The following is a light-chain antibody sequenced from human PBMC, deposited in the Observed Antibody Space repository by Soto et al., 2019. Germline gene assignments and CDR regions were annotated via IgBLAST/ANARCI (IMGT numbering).Light chain of an antibody. V-gene: IGKV1-9*01. J-gene: IGKJ5*01. CDR3: QQLNSYPIT. Sequence: DIQLTQSPSFLSASVGDRVTITCRASQGINSFLGWYQQKPGKGPRLLIYAASALQSGVPSRFSGSGSGTEFPLTISSLQPEDFATYYCQQLNSYPITFGQGTRLEIK. CDR2: AAS. CDR1: QGINSF.